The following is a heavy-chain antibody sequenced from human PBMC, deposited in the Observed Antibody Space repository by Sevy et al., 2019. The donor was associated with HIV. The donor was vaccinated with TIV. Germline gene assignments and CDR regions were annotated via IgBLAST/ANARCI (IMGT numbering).Heavy chain of an antibody. J-gene: IGHJ5*01. CDR1: GFTFSAYS. CDR2: ISSSSGTI. D-gene: IGHD2-21*01. CDR3: ARAGRDCYSKHECWFVS. Sequence: GGSLRLSCAASGFTFSAYSMNWVRQAPGKGLEWVSYISSSSGTIYYADSVKGQFTISRDNAKGSLYLQMNGLRAEDTAVYYCARAGRDCYSKHECWFVSRGQGTLVTVSS. V-gene: IGHV3-48*01.